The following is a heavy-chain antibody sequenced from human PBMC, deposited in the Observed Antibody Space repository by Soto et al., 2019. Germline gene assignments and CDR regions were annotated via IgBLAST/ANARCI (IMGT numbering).Heavy chain of an antibody. J-gene: IGHJ6*02. D-gene: IGHD5-18*01. Sequence: QAQLVQSGAEVKKPGASVNVSCKASGYDYWTYAITWVRQRPGQGLEWMGWISTLNGNTNYAQNFQGRVTMTTDTSTRIVHLELRSLSSDDTAVYYCARRVQVWLPDYYGMDVWGQGTTVTVSS. CDR2: ISTLNGNT. CDR3: ARRVQVWLPDYYGMDV. CDR1: GYDYWTYA. V-gene: IGHV1-18*01.